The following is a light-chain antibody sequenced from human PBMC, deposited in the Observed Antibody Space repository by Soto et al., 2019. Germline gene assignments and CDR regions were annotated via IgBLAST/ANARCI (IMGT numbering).Light chain of an antibody. V-gene: IGKV1-27*01. CDR1: QGISNY. CDR2: AAS. Sequence: DIQMTQSPSSLSASVGDRVTITCRASQGISNYLAWYQQKPGKVPKLLIYAASTLQSGVPSRFSGSGSGTDFTLTISSLQPEYVATYYCQKYNSAPQTFGQGTKVEI. CDR3: QKYNSAPQT. J-gene: IGKJ1*01.